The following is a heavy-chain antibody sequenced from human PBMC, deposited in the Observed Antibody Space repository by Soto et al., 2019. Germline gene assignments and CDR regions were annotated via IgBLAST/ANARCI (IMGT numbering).Heavy chain of an antibody. CDR2: ISWDGGST. CDR3: AKAESSIAAEVLFYYYDGIDV. D-gene: IGHD6-6*01. Sequence: GGSLRLSCAASGFTFDDYTMHWVRQAPGKGLEWVSLISWDGGSTYYADSVKGRFTISRDNSKNSLYLQMNSLRTEDTALYYCAKAESSIAAEVLFYYYDGIDVWGQGTTVPVSS. CDR1: GFTFDDYT. J-gene: IGHJ6*02. V-gene: IGHV3-43*01.